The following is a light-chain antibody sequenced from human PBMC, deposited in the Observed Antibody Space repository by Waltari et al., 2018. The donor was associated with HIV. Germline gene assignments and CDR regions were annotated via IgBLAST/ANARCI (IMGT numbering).Light chain of an antibody. CDR3: CSYAGSDTLV. V-gene: IGLV2-23*02. CDR1: SSNVGPYNL. CDR2: EVK. J-gene: IGLJ3*02. Sequence: HSALTQPASVSGSPGQSITISCTGTSSNVGPYNLVSWYQQHPGKAPKLLIYEVKRRPSGLSDRVSGSKDGNTASLTVSGLQAEDEAIYYCCSYAGSDTLVFGGGTSLTIL.